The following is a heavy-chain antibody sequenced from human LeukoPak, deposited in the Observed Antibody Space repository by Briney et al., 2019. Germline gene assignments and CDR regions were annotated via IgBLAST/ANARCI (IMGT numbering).Heavy chain of an antibody. V-gene: IGHV3-74*01. D-gene: IGHD3-10*01. J-gene: IGHJ5*02. CDR2: INSDGSST. CDR3: AREWFGELTNWFDP. CDR1: GFTFSSYW. Sequence: GGSLRLSCAASGFTFSSYWMHWVRQAPGKGLVWVSRINSDGSSTSYADSVKGRFTISRDNAKNTLYLQMNSLRAEDTAVYYCAREWFGELTNWFDPWGQGTLVTVSS.